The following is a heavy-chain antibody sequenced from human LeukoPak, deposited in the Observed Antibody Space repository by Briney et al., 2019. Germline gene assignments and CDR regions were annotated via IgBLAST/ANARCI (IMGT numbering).Heavy chain of an antibody. CDR2: INHSGST. CDR3: ARTLYSVVAITHDAFDI. V-gene: IGHV4-34*01. Sequence: SETLSLTCAVYGGSFSGYYWSWIRQPPGKGLEWIGEINHSGSTNYNPSLKSRVTISVDTSKNQFSLKLSSVTAADTAVYYCARTLYSVVAITHDAFDIWGQGTMVTVSS. D-gene: IGHD3-22*01. J-gene: IGHJ3*02. CDR1: GGSFSGYY.